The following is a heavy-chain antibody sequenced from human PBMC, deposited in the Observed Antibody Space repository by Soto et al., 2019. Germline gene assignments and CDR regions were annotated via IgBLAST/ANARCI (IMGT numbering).Heavy chain of an antibody. Sequence: PXGSLRLSCVAAGVTFSNYAMTWVRQAPGKGLEWVSSISESGGTTFNADSVKGRFTISRDNFKNTLYLQMNSLRAEDTAVYYCAKHDYGDYKLYDQWGQGTLFTVSS. CDR3: AKHDYGDYKLYDQ. V-gene: IGHV3-23*01. D-gene: IGHD4-17*01. CDR2: ISESGGTT. CDR1: GVTFSNYA. J-gene: IGHJ4*02.